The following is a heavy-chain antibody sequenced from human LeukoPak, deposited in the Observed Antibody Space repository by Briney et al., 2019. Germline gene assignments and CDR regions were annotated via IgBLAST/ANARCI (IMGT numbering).Heavy chain of an antibody. CDR3: ARDGSSYSRGWHDAFEI. Sequence: ASVKVSCKASGYTFTSYGFSWVRQAPGQGLEWMGWISGYNGDTNYAQKLQGRVTMTTDTSTSTAYMELRSLRFDDTAVYYCARDGSSYSRGWHDAFEIWGQGTMVTVSS. D-gene: IGHD6-19*01. CDR2: ISGYNGDT. J-gene: IGHJ3*02. CDR1: GYTFTSYG. V-gene: IGHV1-18*01.